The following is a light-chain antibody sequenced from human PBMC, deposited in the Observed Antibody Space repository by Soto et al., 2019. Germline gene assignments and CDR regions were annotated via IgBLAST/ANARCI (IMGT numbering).Light chain of an antibody. J-gene: IGKJ2*01. CDR3: QQYGRSPYT. V-gene: IGKV3-20*01. Sequence: EIVLTQSPGALSPSPGERATLSCRASQTASSSHLAWYQQKPGQAPRLLIYDASSRATGISDRFSGSGSGTAFTLTISRLEPEDFAVYYCQQYGRSPYTFGQGTKVEIK. CDR2: DAS. CDR1: QTASSSH.